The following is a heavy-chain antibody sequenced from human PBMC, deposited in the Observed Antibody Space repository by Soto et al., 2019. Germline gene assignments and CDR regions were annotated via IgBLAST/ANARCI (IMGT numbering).Heavy chain of an antibody. Sequence: SVKVSCKASGGTFSSYAISWVRQAPGQGLEWMGGIIPIFGTANYAQKFQGRVTITADESTSTAYMELSSLRSEDTAVYYCAQSVVVVAATDDAFDIWGQGTMVTVS. CDR2: IIPIFGTA. J-gene: IGHJ3*02. CDR1: GGTFSSYA. CDR3: AQSVVVVAATDDAFDI. V-gene: IGHV1-69*13. D-gene: IGHD2-15*01.